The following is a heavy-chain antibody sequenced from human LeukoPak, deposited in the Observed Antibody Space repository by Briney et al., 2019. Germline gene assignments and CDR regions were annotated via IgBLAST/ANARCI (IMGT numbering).Heavy chain of an antibody. CDR2: INPNSGGT. V-gene: IGHV1-2*02. CDR3: ARRTSYGYSGFAFDI. J-gene: IGHJ3*02. Sequence: ASVKVSCKASGYTFTGYYMHWVRQAPGQGLEWMGWINPNSGGTNYAQKFQGRVTMTRDTSISTAYMELSRLRSDDTAVYYCARRTSYGYSGFAFDIWGQGTMVTVSS. CDR1: GYTFTGYY. D-gene: IGHD5-18*01.